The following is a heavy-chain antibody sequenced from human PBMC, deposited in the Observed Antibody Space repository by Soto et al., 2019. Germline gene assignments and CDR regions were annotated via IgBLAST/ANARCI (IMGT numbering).Heavy chain of an antibody. J-gene: IGHJ6*02. CDR3: ARRGLLRLYYYGMDV. CDR2: ISTSGVSI. V-gene: IGHV3-11*01. Sequence: SGGSLRLSCAASGFSFSDHYMNWIRQRPGKGLEWVAYISTSGVSIYYTDSVKGRFTISRDNAKNSLYLQMNSLRAEDTAVYYCARRGLLRLYYYGMDVWGQGTTVTVSS. D-gene: IGHD2-15*01. CDR1: GFSFSDHY.